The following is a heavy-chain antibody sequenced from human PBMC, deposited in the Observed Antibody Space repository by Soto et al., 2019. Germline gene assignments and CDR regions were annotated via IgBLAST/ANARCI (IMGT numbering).Heavy chain of an antibody. CDR1: GFSFSDYS. D-gene: IGHD3-16*01. CDR2: ISNTAITD. Sequence: DLVESGGDLVKPGGSLRLSCVASGFSFSDYSMTWMRQAPGGGLDFVAFISNTAITDYYADSVKGRFTISRDNARNSVYLQMDSLRAEDAAVYYCARYLRQMLSLKHYYYVRDVWGTGTTVTVSS. V-gene: IGHV3-11*01. J-gene: IGHJ6*04. CDR3: ARYLRQMLSLKHYYYVRDV.